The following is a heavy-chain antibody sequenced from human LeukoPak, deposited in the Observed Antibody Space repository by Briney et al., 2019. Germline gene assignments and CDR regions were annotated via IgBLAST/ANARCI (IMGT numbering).Heavy chain of an antibody. V-gene: IGHV3-23*01. CDR2: ISGSRGST. J-gene: IGHJ3*02. Sequence: GGSLRLSCAFSGFTINDYGVNWVRQAPGKGLEWVSAISGSRGSTYYADSVKGRFTISRDNSKNTLYLQMNSLRAEDTAVYYCARMGATDDAFDIWGQGTMVTVSS. CDR1: GFTINDYG. D-gene: IGHD1-26*01. CDR3: ARMGATDDAFDI.